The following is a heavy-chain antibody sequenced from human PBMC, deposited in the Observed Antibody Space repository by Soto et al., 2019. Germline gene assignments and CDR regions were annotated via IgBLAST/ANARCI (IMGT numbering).Heavy chain of an antibody. Sequence: PSETLSLTCTVSGSSISSGDYYWSWIRQPPGKGLEWIGFISHSGIADYNPSLKSRVTISVDVSKNQFSLRLSSVTAADTAMYYCARWMRSSGYFRSFDIWGQGTMVTVSS. V-gene: IGHV4-30-2*01. J-gene: IGHJ3*02. CDR2: ISHSGIA. CDR1: GSSISSGDYY. D-gene: IGHD3-22*01. CDR3: ARWMRSSGYFRSFDI.